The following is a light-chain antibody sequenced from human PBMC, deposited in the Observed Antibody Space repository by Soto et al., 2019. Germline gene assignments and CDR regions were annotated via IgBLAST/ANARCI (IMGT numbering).Light chain of an antibody. Sequence: ETVMTQSPATLSVSPGERATLSFWASQSVFNSLAWYQHKPGQAPRLLIWGAANRATGIPDRFSGSGSGTDFTLTISRLEPEDFAVYYWQQYGSSGTFGQGTKVDIK. V-gene: IGKV3-20*01. CDR1: QSVFNS. CDR3: QQYGSSGT. CDR2: GAA. J-gene: IGKJ1*01.